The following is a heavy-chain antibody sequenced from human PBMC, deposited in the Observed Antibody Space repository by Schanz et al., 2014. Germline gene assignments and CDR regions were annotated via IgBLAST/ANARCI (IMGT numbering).Heavy chain of an antibody. V-gene: IGHV1-18*01. CDR3: ARDRRFFDRDDLYYFDS. Sequence: QIQLVQSGPEVKKPGATVKVSCKASGYIFINSGISWVRQAPGQGLEWMGWISVYNHNKEYHQKFQGRVTMTTDTSTSTAYMALTDLRSDDTAVYYCARDRRFFDRDDLYYFDSWGQGTLVTVSS. J-gene: IGHJ4*02. D-gene: IGHD3-3*01. CDR1: GYIFINSG. CDR2: ISVYNHNK.